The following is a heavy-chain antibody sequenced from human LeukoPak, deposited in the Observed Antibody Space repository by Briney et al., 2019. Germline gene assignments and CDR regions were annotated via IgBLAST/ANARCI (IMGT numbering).Heavy chain of an antibody. J-gene: IGHJ2*01. CDR2: ISKTSTYI. D-gene: IGHD3-9*01. CDR3: ARENYNFLTGYSYWFFDL. V-gene: IGHV3-21*01. Sequence: GGSLSLSCAASGFTFTSNNMNWVRQASGKGLEWVSSISKTSTYIHYADSVKGRFTISRDNAKNSLFLHMSSLRAEDTAVYYCARENYNFLTGYSYWFFDLWGRGTLVTVSS. CDR1: GFTFTSNN.